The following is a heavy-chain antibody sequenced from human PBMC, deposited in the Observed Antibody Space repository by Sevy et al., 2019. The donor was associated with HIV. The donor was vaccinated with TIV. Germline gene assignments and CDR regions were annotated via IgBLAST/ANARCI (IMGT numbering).Heavy chain of an antibody. D-gene: IGHD5-12*01. V-gene: IGHV1-18*04. CDR3: TGALGSSPASVFDH. Sequence: ASVKVSCKASGYTFTSFGISWVRQAPGQGPEWMEWISAYNGHTNYAQKFQGRVTMTQDISTSTVYMGLRSLRSDDTARYSGTGALGSSPASVFDHWGQGTLVTVSS. J-gene: IGHJ4*02. CDR1: GYTFTSFG. CDR2: ISAYNGHT.